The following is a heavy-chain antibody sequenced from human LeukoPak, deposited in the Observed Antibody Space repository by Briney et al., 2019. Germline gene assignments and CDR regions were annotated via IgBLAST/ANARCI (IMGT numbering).Heavy chain of an antibody. CDR1: GSSISSYY. CDR3: ARGVYYDFWSGYPSYYYYMDV. V-gene: IGHV4-59*01. D-gene: IGHD3-3*01. J-gene: IGHJ6*03. Sequence: SETLSLTCTVSGSSISSYYWSWIRQPPGKGLEWIGYIYYSGSTNYNPSLKSRVTISVDTSKNQFSLKLSSVTAADTAVYYCARGVYYDFWSGYPSYYYYMDVWGKGTTVTVSS. CDR2: IYYSGST.